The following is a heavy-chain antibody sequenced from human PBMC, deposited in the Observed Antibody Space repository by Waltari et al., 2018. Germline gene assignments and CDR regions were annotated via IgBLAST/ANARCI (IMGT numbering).Heavy chain of an antibody. Sequence: QVQLVQSGAEVRKPGASVKVSCKASRYTFTRRGMAWVRQAPGQGLEWMGGINTYNGDTEYAQELQDRVTISTDTSTSTAYMDLRSLRSGDTAMYFCARVSIAASGDFYFDYWGQGTLVTVSS. CDR2: INTYNGDT. V-gene: IGHV1-18*01. J-gene: IGHJ4*02. CDR3: ARVSIAASGDFYFDY. D-gene: IGHD6-13*01. CDR1: RYTFTRRG.